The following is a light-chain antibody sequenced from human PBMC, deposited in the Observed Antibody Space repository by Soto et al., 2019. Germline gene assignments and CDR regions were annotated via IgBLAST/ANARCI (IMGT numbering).Light chain of an antibody. CDR1: QSLLHTNGYSY. Sequence: DIVMTQSPLSLPVTPGEPASISCRSTQSLLHTNGYSYLNWYLQKPGQSPQLLIYLGFNRASGVPDRFSGSGSGTDFTLKISRVEAGDVGVYYCMQARQTPPTFGPGTKVDIK. CDR3: MQARQTPPT. CDR2: LGF. V-gene: IGKV2-28*01. J-gene: IGKJ3*01.